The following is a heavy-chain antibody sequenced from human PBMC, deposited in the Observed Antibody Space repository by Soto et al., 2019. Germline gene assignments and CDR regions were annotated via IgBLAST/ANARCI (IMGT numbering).Heavy chain of an antibody. J-gene: IGHJ5*02. D-gene: IGHD3-16*01. CDR2: INPAGTIT. Sequence: GGSLRLSCAASGFPFSHYWMHWVRQTPGKGLVWVSRINPAGTITNYADSVEGRFTISRDNADSALFLQMNSLSAEDTAIYYCTSATFGLRDTWGQGTLVTVSS. V-gene: IGHV3-74*01. CDR3: TSATFGLRDT. CDR1: GFPFSHYW.